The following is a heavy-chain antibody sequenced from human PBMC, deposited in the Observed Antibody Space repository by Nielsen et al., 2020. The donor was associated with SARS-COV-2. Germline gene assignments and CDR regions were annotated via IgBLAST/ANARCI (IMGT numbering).Heavy chain of an antibody. J-gene: IGHJ4*02. CDR1: GYSFTSYW. V-gene: IGHV5-10-1*01. CDR2: IDPSDSYT. CDR3: ARQRRSSGWYGGVYY. Sequence: GESLKISCKGSGYSFTSYWISWVRQMPGKGLEWMGRIDPSDSYTNYSPSFQGHVTISVDKSISTAYLQWSSLKASDTAMYYCARQRRSSGWYGGVYYWGQGTLVTVSS. D-gene: IGHD6-19*01.